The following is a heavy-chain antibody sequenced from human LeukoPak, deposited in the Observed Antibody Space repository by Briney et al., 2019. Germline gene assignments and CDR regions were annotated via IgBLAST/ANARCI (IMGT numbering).Heavy chain of an antibody. Sequence: SEILSLTCTVSGGXVSSGSYYWSWIRQPPGRGLEWIGYIYYSGSTNYNPSLKSRVTISVDTSKNQFSLKLSSVTAADTAVYYCARDKSGYCSGGSCYPWYFDLWGRGTLVTVSS. V-gene: IGHV4-61*01. CDR2: IYYSGST. J-gene: IGHJ2*01. CDR1: GGXVSSGSYY. D-gene: IGHD2-15*01. CDR3: ARDKSGYCSGGSCYPWYFDL.